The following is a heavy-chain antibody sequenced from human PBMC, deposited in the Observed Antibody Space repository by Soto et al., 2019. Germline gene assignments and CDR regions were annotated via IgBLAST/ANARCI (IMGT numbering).Heavy chain of an antibody. D-gene: IGHD2-2*01. CDR1: GYAFTTYD. V-gene: IGHV1-8*01. CDR2: MNPNSGKT. Sequence: SVNVPCKTSGYAFTTYDINWVRQATGQGLEWVGWMNPNSGKTFYAHKFQGRVTMTRDTSISTAYTELSSLRSEDTAVYYCARNRVPTTISSPVYSYFDPWGQGTLVTVSS. CDR3: ARNRVPTTISSPVYSYFDP. J-gene: IGHJ5*02.